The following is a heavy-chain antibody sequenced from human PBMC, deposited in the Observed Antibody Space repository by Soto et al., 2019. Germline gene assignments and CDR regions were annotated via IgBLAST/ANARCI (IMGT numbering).Heavy chain of an antibody. D-gene: IGHD5-18*01. CDR2: INPSGGST. CDR3: AREVDTVMVEQGHTPYNGLDV. J-gene: IGHJ6*02. V-gene: IGHV1-46*01. Sequence: ASVKVSCKASGYTFTSYYMHWVRQAPGQGLEWMGIINPSGGSTSYAQKFQGRVAMTRDTSTSTVYMELSSLRSEDTAVYYCAREVDTVMVEQGHTPYNGLDVWGQGTTVTVSS. CDR1: GYTFTSYY.